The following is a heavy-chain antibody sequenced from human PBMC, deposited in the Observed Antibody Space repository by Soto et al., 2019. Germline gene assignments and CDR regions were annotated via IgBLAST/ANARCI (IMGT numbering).Heavy chain of an antibody. J-gene: IGHJ4*02. V-gene: IGHV3-33*01. Sequence: GGSLRLSCAASGFTFSSYGMHWVRQAPGKGLEWVAVIWYDGSNKYYADSVKGRFTISRDNSKNTLYLQMNSLRAEDTAVYYCARDPMAPYYYDSSGYYFDYWGQGTLVTVSS. D-gene: IGHD3-22*01. CDR2: IWYDGSNK. CDR1: GFTFSSYG. CDR3: ARDPMAPYYYDSSGYYFDY.